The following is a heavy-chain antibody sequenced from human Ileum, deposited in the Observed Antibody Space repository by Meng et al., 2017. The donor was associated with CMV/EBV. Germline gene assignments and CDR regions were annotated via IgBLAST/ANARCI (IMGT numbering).Heavy chain of an antibody. CDR2: ISGSVDIT. D-gene: IGHD3-16*02. CDR3: AKLPDYRDSGCVIRNDFYYHGMDV. Sequence: GGSLRLSCVASGSRFSDYAMSWVRQAPGKGLECVSAISGSVDITYYADSVRGRFTVSRDNGDNTLYLQMDSLRVEDTALYYCAKLPDYRDSGCVIRNDFYYHGMDVWGQGTTVTVSS. V-gene: IGHV3-23*01. CDR1: GSRFSDYA. J-gene: IGHJ6*02.